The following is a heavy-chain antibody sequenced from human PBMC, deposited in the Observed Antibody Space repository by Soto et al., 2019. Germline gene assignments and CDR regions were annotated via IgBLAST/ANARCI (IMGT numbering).Heavy chain of an antibody. CDR2: ISGTYGT. CDR3: AKAYSTGWSEGYFDY. CDR1: GFTFSSYA. D-gene: IGHD6-19*01. V-gene: IGHV3-23*01. J-gene: IGHJ4*02. Sequence: EVQLLDSGGGLIQPGGSLRLSCAASGFTFSSYAMGWLRQAPGKGLEWVSSISGTYGTHYADSVRGRFTISTDNSKSTLYLHINSLRAEDTALYYCAKAYSTGWSEGYFDYCGQGTLVTVSS.